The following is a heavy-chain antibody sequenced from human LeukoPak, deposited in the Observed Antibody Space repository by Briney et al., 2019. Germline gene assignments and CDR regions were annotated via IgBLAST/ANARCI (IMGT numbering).Heavy chain of an antibody. Sequence: PGGSLRLSCAASGFAFSTNWMTWVRQAPGKGLEWVANIKQDGSEKYYMDSVKGRFTISRDNAKNALYLQMNGLRAEDTAVYYCARDGYNWVHFDYWGQGTLVTVSS. CDR3: ARDGYNWVHFDY. V-gene: IGHV3-7*01. J-gene: IGHJ4*02. D-gene: IGHD5-24*01. CDR1: GFAFSTNW. CDR2: IKQDGSEK.